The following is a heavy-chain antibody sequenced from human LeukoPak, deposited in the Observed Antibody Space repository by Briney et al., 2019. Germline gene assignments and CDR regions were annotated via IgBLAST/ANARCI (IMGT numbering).Heavy chain of an antibody. D-gene: IGHD2-2*02. CDR1: GGSISSSGYY. J-gene: IGHJ4*02. V-gene: IGHV4-39*01. CDR3: YTTTGGRPH. Sequence: PSETLSLTCTVAGGSISSSGYYWGWIRQPPGKGLEWIGSMYYSGSTNYNPSVKSRVTISADTSRIQFSLNLSSVTAADTAVYYCYTTTGGRPHWGQGTLVTVSS. CDR2: MYYSGST.